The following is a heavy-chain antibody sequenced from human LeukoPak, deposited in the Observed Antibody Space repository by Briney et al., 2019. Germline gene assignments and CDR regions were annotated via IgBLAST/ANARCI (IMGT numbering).Heavy chain of an antibody. J-gene: IGHJ4*02. D-gene: IGHD3-3*01. V-gene: IGHV3-43*02. CDR3: AKDAHSYYDFWSGSCDY. CDR2: ISGDGGST. Sequence: PGGSLRLSCAASGFTFDDYAMHWVRQAPGKGLKWVSLISGDGGSTYYADSVKGRFTISRDNCKNSLYLQMNSLRTEDTALYYCAKDAHSYYDFWSGSCDYWGQGTLVTVSS. CDR1: GFTFDDYA.